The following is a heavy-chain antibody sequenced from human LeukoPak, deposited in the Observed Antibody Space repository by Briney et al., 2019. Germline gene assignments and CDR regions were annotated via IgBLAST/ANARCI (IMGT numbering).Heavy chain of an antibody. D-gene: IGHD3-16*01. J-gene: IGHJ4*02. CDR1: GFTFSSYW. CDR2: ISSDSSKI. CDR3: ARTDRGGSYRHFDY. V-gene: IGHV3-48*01. Sequence: GGSLRLSCAASGFTFSSYWMSWVRQAPGKGLEWVSNISSDSSKIYYVDSVKGRFTISRDNAKNSLYLQMNSLRVEDTAVYYCARTDRGGSYRHFDYWGQGTLVSVSS.